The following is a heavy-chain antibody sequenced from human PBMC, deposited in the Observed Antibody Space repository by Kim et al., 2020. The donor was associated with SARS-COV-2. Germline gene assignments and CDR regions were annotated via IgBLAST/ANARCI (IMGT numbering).Heavy chain of an antibody. Sequence: GGSLRLSCAASGFTFDDYAMHWVRQAPGKGLEWVSLISGDGGGTYYADSVKGRFTISRDNSKNSLYLQMNSLRTEDTALYYCAKDGIFSSAAGKGMTVNWFDPWGQGTLVTVSS. CDR2: ISGDGGGT. CDR3: AKDGIFSSAAGKGMTVNWFDP. J-gene: IGHJ5*02. CDR1: GFTFDDYA. V-gene: IGHV3-43*02. D-gene: IGHD6-13*01.